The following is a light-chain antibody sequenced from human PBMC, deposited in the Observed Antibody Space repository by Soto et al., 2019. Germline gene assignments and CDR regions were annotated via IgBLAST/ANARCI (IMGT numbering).Light chain of an antibody. CDR1: SSNIGSNT. CDR3: TTWDDSLSAVV. Sequence: QSALTQPPSVSGTPGQTVIISCSGSSSNIGSNTVEWYQHLPGAAPKLVIYSNNQRPSGVPDRFSGSRSGTSASLAISGLQSEVEADYYCTTWDDSLSAVVFGGGTQLTVL. V-gene: IGLV1-44*01. CDR2: SNN. J-gene: IGLJ2*01.